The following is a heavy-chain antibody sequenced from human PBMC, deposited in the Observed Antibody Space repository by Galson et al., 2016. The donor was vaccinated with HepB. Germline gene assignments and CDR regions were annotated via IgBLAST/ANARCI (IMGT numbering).Heavy chain of an antibody. CDR3: AKAGVDSIRPHDN. CDR2: ISYDGSNE. D-gene: IGHD3-10*01. V-gene: IGHV3-30*18. J-gene: IGHJ4*02. CDR1: GFTFSNSG. Sequence: SLRLSCAASGFTFSNSGMHWVRQAPGKGLEWVAVISYDGSNEYYADSVKGRFTISRDNSKNTLYLHINNLRLEDTAVYYCAKAGVDSIRPHDNWGQGTLVTVSS.